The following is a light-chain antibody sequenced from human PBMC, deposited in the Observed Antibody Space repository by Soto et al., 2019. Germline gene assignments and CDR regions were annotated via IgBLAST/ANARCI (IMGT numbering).Light chain of an antibody. V-gene: IGKV3D-15*01. CDR3: QPYNNWSLT. CDR1: QSVISY. J-gene: IGKJ4*01. CDR2: DAS. Sequence: EIVLSQTPATLSLSPGERATLSCRASQSVISYLAWYQQRPGEAPKLLIYDASYRATGVPARFSGSRSGAEFTLAINGLQSEDFAVYYCQPYNNWSLTFGGGTKVDIK.